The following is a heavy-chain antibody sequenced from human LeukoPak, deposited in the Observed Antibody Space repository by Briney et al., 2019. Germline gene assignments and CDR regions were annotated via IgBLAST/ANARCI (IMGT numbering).Heavy chain of an antibody. CDR1: GFTFSSFA. CDR2: ISGSGGST. V-gene: IGHV3-23*01. D-gene: IGHD6-19*01. Sequence: GGSLRLSCAASGFTFSSFAMSWVRQAPGKGLEWVSAISGSGGSTYYADSVKGRFTISRDNSKNTLYLQMNSLRAEDTAVYYCAKDFNPIAVAGLFDYWGQGTLVTVSS. J-gene: IGHJ4*02. CDR3: AKDFNPIAVAGLFDY.